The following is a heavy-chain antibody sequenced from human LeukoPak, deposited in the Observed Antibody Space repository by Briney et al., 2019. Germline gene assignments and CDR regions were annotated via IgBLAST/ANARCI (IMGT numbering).Heavy chain of an antibody. CDR2: IKQDGSEK. J-gene: IGHJ4*02. D-gene: IGHD3-16*02. V-gene: IGHV3-7*05. Sequence: PGGSLRLSCAASGFTFSSYWMTWVRQDPGKGLEWVANIKQDGSEKNYVDSVKGRFTISRDNAENSLHPQMNSLRAEDTAVYYCARDKKGVWGSYRFFDYWGQGTLVTVSS. CDR3: ARDKKGVWGSYRFFDY. CDR1: GFTFSSYW.